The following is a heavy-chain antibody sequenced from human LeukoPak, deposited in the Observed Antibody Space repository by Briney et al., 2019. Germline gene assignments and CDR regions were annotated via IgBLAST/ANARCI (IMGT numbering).Heavy chain of an antibody. V-gene: IGHV3-21*01. CDR1: GFTFTSYA. CDR2: ITGSSTYI. CDR3: ARRDNYDY. J-gene: IGHJ4*02. Sequence: GGSLRLSCAASGFTFTSYAMIWVRQAPGKGLEWVSSITGSSTYIYYADSVKGRFTISRDNAKNSLYLQMNSLRAEDTAVYYCARRDNYDYWGQGTLVTVSS. D-gene: IGHD2-15*01.